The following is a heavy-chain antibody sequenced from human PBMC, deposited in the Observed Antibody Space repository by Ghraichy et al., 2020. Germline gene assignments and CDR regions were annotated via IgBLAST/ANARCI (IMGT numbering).Heavy chain of an antibody. CDR1: GGTFSSYA. J-gene: IGHJ4*02. CDR2: IIPIFGTA. Sequence: SVKVSCKASGGTFSSYAISWVRQAPGQGLEWMGGIIPIFGTANYAQKFQGRVTITADESTSTAYMELSSLRSEYTAVYYCARGIYGDYVVIDYWGQGTLVTVSS. V-gene: IGHV1-69*13. CDR3: ARGIYGDYVVIDY. D-gene: IGHD4-17*01.